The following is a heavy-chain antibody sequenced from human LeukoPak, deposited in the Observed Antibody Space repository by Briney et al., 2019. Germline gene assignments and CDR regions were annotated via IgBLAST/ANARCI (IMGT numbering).Heavy chain of an antibody. D-gene: IGHD6-19*01. J-gene: IGHJ4*02. CDR2: IYYSGST. CDR1: GGSISSYY. Sequence: SETLSLTCTVSGGSISSYYWSWIRQPPGKGLEWIGYIYYSGSTNYNPSPKSRVTISVDTSKNQFSLKLSSVTAADTAVYYCARHGSSGWYHEYYFDYWGQGTLVTVSS. CDR3: ARHGSSGWYHEYYFDY. V-gene: IGHV4-59*08.